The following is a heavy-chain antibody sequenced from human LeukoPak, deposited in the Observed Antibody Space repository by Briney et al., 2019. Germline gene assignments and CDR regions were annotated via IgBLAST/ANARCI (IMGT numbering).Heavy chain of an antibody. J-gene: IGHJ4*02. CDR1: GVSIRSSYYY. Sequence: SETLSLTCTVSGVSIRSSYYYWGWIRQPPGKGLEWIGSIYDSGSTYYNPSLKSRVTISVDTSKNQFSLKLSSVTAADTAVYYCARSILGRDYFDYWGQGTLVTVSS. CDR2: IYDSGST. D-gene: IGHD3-3*01. V-gene: IGHV4-39*01. CDR3: ARSILGRDYFDY.